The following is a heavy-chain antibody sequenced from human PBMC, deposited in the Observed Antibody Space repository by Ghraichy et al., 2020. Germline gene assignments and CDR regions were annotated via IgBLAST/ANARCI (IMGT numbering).Heavy chain of an antibody. D-gene: IGHD3-3*01. CDR3: ARHYYDFWSGYPNWFDP. CDR2: IYYSGST. J-gene: IGHJ5*02. V-gene: IGHV4-39*01. Sequence: SETLSLTCTVSGGSISSSSYYWGWIRQPPGKGLEWIGSIYYSGSTYYNPSLKSRVTISVDTSKNQFSLKLSSVTAADTAVYYCARHYYDFWSGYPNWFDPWGKGTLVTVSS. CDR1: GGSISSSSYY.